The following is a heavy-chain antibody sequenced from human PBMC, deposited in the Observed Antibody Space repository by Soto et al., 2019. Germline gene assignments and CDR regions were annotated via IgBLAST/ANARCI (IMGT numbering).Heavy chain of an antibody. D-gene: IGHD3-3*01. J-gene: IGHJ5*02. CDR1: GGSISSSSYY. V-gene: IGHV4-39*01. CDR2: IYYSGST. CDR3: ARTNFGVVPSHNWFDP. Sequence: SETLSLTCTVSGGSISSSSYYWGWIRQPPGKGLGWIGSIYYSGSTYYNPSLKSRVTISVDTSKNQFSLKLSSVTAADTAVYYCARTNFGVVPSHNWFDPWGQGTLVTVSS.